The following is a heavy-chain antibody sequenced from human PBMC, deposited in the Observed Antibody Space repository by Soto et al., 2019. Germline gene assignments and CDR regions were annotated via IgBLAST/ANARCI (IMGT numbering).Heavy chain of an antibody. CDR3: AKDYSSTWYGLDY. D-gene: IGHD6-13*01. CDR1: GFTFSSYG. CDR2: ISYDGSNK. Sequence: PGGSLRLSCAPSGFTFSSYGMRWVRQAPGKGLEWVAIISYDGSNKYYADSVKGRFTISRDNSKNTLFLEMNSLTAEDTAVYYCAKDYSSTWYGLDYWGQGTLVTVSS. V-gene: IGHV3-30*18. J-gene: IGHJ4*02.